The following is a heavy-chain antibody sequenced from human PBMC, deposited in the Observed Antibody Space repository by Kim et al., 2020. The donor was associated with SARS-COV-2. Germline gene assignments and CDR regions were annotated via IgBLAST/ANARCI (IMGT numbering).Heavy chain of an antibody. D-gene: IGHD3-16*02. CDR3: ARRSASYDYVWGSYRTGYYYGMAV. Sequence: SETLSLTCTVSGGSISSSSYYWGWIRQPPGKGLEWIGSIYYSGSTYYNPSLKSRVTISVDTSKNQFSLKLSSVTAADTAVYYCARRSASYDYVWGSYRTGYYYGMAVGGRGTTHTVSS. CDR1: GGSISSSSYY. V-gene: IGHV4-39*01. J-gene: IGHJ6*02. CDR2: IYYSGST.